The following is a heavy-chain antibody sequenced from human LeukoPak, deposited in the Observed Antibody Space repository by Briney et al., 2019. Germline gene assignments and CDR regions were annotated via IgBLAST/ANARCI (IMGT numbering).Heavy chain of an antibody. V-gene: IGHV3-23*01. J-gene: IGHJ4*02. CDR3: AKGGETPTDY. Sequence: PGGSLRLSCAASGFTFSSYGMHWVRQAPGKGLEWVSAISGSGGSTYCADSVKGRFTISRDNSNNTLYLQMNSLRAEDTALYYCAKGGETPTDYWGQGTLVTVSS. CDR2: ISGSGGST. CDR1: GFTFSSYG.